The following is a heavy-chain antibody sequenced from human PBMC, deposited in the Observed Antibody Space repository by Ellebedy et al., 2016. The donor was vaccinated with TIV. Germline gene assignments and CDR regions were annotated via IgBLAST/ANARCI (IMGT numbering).Heavy chain of an antibody. D-gene: IGHD1-1*01. Sequence: GESLKISCAASGLTFNTYAMHWVRQAPGKGLEWVAVVSYAGDDKHYADSVKGRFTISRDNSKNTLFLQMNSLRAEDTAVYYCTGRAYNWNDGSLFDYWGQGTLVTVSS. CDR2: VSYAGDDK. CDR1: GLTFNTYA. V-gene: IGHV3-30-3*01. CDR3: TGRAYNWNDGSLFDY. J-gene: IGHJ4*02.